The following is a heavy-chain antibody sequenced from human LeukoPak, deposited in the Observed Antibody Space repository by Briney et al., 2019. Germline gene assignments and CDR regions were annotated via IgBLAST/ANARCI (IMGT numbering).Heavy chain of an antibody. CDR2: ISAYNGNT. CDR1: GYTFTSYG. CDR3: ASSMAVAGTGLLVY. D-gene: IGHD6-19*01. Sequence: ASVKVSCKASGYTFTSYGISWVRQAPGQGLEWMGWISAYNGNTNYAQKLQGRVTMTTDTSTSTAYMELRSLRSDDTAVYYCASSMAVAGTGLLVYWGQGTLVTVSS. V-gene: IGHV1-18*04. J-gene: IGHJ4*02.